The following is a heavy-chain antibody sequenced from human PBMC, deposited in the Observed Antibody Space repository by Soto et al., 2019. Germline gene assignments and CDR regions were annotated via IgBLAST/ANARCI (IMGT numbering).Heavy chain of an antibody. CDR3: ARQGVVPAAMKYNWFDP. CDR2: IYYSGST. J-gene: IGHJ5*02. V-gene: IGHV4-39*01. Sequence: SETLSLTCTVSGCSISSSSYYWGWIRQPPGKGLEWIGSIYYSGSTYYNPSLTSRVTISVDTSKNQFSLKLSSVTAADTAVYYCARQGVVPAAMKYNWFDPWGQGTLVTVSS. D-gene: IGHD2-2*01. CDR1: GCSISSSSYY.